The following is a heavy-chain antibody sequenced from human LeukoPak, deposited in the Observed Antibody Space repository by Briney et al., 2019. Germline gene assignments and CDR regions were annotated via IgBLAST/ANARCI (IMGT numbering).Heavy chain of an antibody. J-gene: IGHJ6*02. Sequence: GRSLRLSCAASGFTFSSYAMQWVRQAPGKGLEWVAVISYDGSNKYYADSVKGRFTISRDNSKNTLYLQMNSLRAEDTAVYYCAREKNVLLWFGESAGMDVWGQGTTVTVSS. D-gene: IGHD3-10*01. CDR2: ISYDGSNK. V-gene: IGHV3-30-3*01. CDR1: GFTFSSYA. CDR3: AREKNVLLWFGESAGMDV.